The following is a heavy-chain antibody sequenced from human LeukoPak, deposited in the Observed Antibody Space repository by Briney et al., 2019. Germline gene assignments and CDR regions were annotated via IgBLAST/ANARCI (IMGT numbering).Heavy chain of an antibody. CDR2: ISSSGSTI. CDR3: ARSPYDSSGPSHFDY. CDR1: GFTFSDYY. Sequence: KSGGSLRLSCAASGFTFSDYYMSWIRQAPGKGLEWVSYISSSGSTIYYADSVKGRFTISRDNAKNSLYLQMNSLRAEDTAVYYCARSPYDSSGPSHFDYWGQGTLVTVSS. V-gene: IGHV3-11*01. J-gene: IGHJ4*02. D-gene: IGHD3-22*01.